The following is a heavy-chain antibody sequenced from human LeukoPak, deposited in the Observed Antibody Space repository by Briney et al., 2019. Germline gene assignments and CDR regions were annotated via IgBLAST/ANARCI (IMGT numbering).Heavy chain of an antibody. J-gene: IGHJ3*02. CDR2: IQYDGNTI. V-gene: IGHV3-30*02. Sequence: GGSLRLSCVASGFTYSHNGMHWVRQAPGKGLEWVAFIQYDGNTIFYADSVKGRFTISRDNAKNSLYLQMNSLRAEDTAVYYCAPSWLDAFDIWGQGTMVTVSS. CDR1: GFTYSHNG. CDR3: APSWLDAFDI. D-gene: IGHD6-13*01.